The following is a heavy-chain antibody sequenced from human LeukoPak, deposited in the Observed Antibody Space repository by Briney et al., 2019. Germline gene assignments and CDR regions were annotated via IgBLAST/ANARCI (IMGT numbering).Heavy chain of an antibody. CDR3: ARVSIAAAGPWPIFDY. V-gene: IGHV1-18*01. D-gene: IGHD6-13*01. Sequence: ASVKVSCKSSGYTFNTYGITWVRQAPGQGLEWMGWISGYNGKTKYAQKFQDRVTMTTDTSTTTAYMELRSLRSDDTAVYYCARVSIAAAGPWPIFDYWGQGTLVTVSS. J-gene: IGHJ4*02. CDR1: GYTFNTYG. CDR2: ISGYNGKT.